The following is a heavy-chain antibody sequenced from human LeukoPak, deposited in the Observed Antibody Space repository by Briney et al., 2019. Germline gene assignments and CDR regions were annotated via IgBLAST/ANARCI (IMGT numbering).Heavy chain of an antibody. Sequence: GESLKISCKGSGYSFTSYWIGWVRQMPGKGLEWMGIIYPGDSDTRYSPSFQGQVTISADNSINTAYLQWSSLKASDTAMYYCAGQSRETTVTTWFDPWGHGTLVTVSS. D-gene: IGHD4-17*01. CDR2: IYPGDSDT. V-gene: IGHV5-51*01. CDR1: GYSFTSYW. J-gene: IGHJ5*02. CDR3: AGQSRETTVTTWFDP.